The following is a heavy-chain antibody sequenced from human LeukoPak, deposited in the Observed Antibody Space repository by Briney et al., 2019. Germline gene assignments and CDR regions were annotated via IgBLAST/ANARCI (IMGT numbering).Heavy chain of an antibody. CDR3: AKYLGKYSYGYSGLDY. CDR1: GFTFSSCA. J-gene: IGHJ4*02. D-gene: IGHD5-18*01. CDR2: LSGSGAST. V-gene: IGHV3-23*01. Sequence: PGGSLRLSCAASGFTFSSCAMTWVRQAPGKGLEWVSSLSGSGASTFHADSVKGRLTISRDNSKNTLSLQMSSLRAEDTAVYFCAKYLGKYSYGYSGLDYWGQGTLVTVSS.